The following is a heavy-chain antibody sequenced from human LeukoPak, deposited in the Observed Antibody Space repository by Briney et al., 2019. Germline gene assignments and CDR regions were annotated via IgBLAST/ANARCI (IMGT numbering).Heavy chain of an antibody. J-gene: IGHJ4*02. Sequence: GGSLRLSCVASGFTFTRFDMHWVRQPPGKSLQWVSSIGTSGDAYSLESVKGRFSISRDDAANSLHLQMSSLRADDTAVYYCAKGASNSTTGRPYYFDYWGQGILVTVSS. CDR2: IGTSGDA. CDR1: GFTFTRFD. D-gene: IGHD2/OR15-2a*01. V-gene: IGHV3-13*01. CDR3: AKGASNSTTGRPYYFDY.